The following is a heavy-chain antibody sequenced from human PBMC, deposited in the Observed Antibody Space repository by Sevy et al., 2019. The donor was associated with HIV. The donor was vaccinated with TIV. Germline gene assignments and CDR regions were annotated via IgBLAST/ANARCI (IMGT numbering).Heavy chain of an antibody. J-gene: IGHJ4*02. CDR2: IYPGDSDT. V-gene: IGHV5-51*01. CDR1: GYSFTSYW. Sequence: GESLKISGKGSGYSFTSYWIGWVRQMPGKGLEWMGIIYPGDSDTRYSPSFQGQVTISADKSISTAYLQWSGLKASDTAMYYCARQSYDFWSGYSDYRGQGTLVTVSS. CDR3: ARQSYDFWSGYSDY. D-gene: IGHD3-3*01.